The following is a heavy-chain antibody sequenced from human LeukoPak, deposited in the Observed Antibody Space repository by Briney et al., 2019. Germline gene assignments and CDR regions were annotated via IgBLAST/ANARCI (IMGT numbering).Heavy chain of an antibody. J-gene: IGHJ3*02. D-gene: IGHD3-22*01. Sequence: PGGSLRLSCAASGFTFSSYWMRWVRQAPGKGLVWVSRINTDGSSTSYADSVKGRFTISRDNAKNTLYLQMNSLRAEDTAVYYCARDGPHRSYYDSSGYWDAFDIWGQGTMVTVSS. CDR1: GFTFSSYW. CDR3: ARDGPHRSYYDSSGYWDAFDI. CDR2: INTDGSST. V-gene: IGHV3-74*01.